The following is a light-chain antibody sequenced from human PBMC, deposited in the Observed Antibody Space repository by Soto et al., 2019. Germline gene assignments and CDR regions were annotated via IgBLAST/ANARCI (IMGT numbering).Light chain of an antibody. Sequence: QSVLTQPASVSGSPGQSITISCTATSSDVGSYNLVSWYQQHPGKAPKLMIYEVSKRPSGVSNRFSGSKSGNTASLTISGLKAKEEANYYGSPFAGGTPNYVLGTGTKVPVL. CDR3: SPFAGGTPNYV. V-gene: IGLV2-23*02. CDR1: SSDVGSYNL. J-gene: IGLJ1*01. CDR2: EVS.